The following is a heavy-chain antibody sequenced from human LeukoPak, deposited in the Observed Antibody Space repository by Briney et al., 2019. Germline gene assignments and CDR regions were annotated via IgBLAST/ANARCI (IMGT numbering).Heavy chain of an antibody. Sequence: PGGSLRLSCAASGFTFSIYEMNWVRQAPGKGLGWVSYISSSGSTIYYADSGKGRFTISRDNAKNSLYLQMNSLRAEDTAVYYCAGGVYQPLLPHWFDPWGQGTLVTVSS. CDR1: GFTFSIYE. CDR2: ISSSGSTI. D-gene: IGHD2-2*01. V-gene: IGHV3-48*03. CDR3: AGGVYQPLLPHWFDP. J-gene: IGHJ5*02.